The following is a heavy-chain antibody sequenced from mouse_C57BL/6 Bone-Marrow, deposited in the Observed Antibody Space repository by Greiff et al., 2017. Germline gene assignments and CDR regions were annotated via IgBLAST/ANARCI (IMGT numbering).Heavy chain of an antibody. CDR2: IYPRSGNT. CDR3: ARRCDAMDY. Sequence: QVQLKESGAELARPGASVKLSCKASGYTFTSYGISWVKQRTGQGLEWIGEIYPRSGNTYYNEKFKGKATLTADKSSSTAYMELRSLTSEDSAVYFCARRCDAMDYWGQGTSVTVSS. CDR1: GYTFTSYG. J-gene: IGHJ4*01. V-gene: IGHV1-81*01.